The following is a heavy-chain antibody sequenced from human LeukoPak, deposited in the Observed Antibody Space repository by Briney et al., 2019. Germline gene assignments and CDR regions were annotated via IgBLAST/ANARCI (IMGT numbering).Heavy chain of an antibody. J-gene: IGHJ6*03. V-gene: IGHV4-39*07. CDR2: IYYGGST. Sequence: SETLSLTCTVSGGSISSSSYYWGWIRQPPGKGLEWIGSIYYGGSTYYNPSLKSRVTISVDTSKNQFSLKLSSVTAADTAVYYCAREYSSSWDYYYMDVWGKGTTVTVSS. CDR1: GGSISSSSYY. CDR3: AREYSSSWDYYYMDV. D-gene: IGHD6-13*01.